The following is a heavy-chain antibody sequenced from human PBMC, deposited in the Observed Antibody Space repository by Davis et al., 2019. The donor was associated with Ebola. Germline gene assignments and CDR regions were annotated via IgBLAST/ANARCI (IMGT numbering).Heavy chain of an antibody. D-gene: IGHD1-26*01. V-gene: IGHV3-74*01. CDR2: INGDGSST. CDR3: LRVGGSYPFDP. CDR1: GFTFINYW. J-gene: IGHJ5*02. Sequence: PGGSLRLSCEGSGFTFINYWMHWVRQAQGKGPVWVSRINGDGSSTDYADSVKGRFTIARDNAKKTLYLQMISLRVEDTAVYYCLRVGGSYPFDPWGQGTLVTVSS.